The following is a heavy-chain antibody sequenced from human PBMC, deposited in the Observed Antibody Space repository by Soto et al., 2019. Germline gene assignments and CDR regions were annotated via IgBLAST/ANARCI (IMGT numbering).Heavy chain of an antibody. Sequence: PGGSLRLSCAASGFTFSSYGMHWVRQAPGKGLEWVAVISYDGSNKYYADSVKGRFTISRDNSKNTLYLQMNSLRAEDTAVYHCAKLLWFGELLFPMDVWGQGTTVTVS. CDR1: GFTFSSYG. D-gene: IGHD3-10*01. CDR2: ISYDGSNK. V-gene: IGHV3-30*18. CDR3: AKLLWFGELLFPMDV. J-gene: IGHJ6*02.